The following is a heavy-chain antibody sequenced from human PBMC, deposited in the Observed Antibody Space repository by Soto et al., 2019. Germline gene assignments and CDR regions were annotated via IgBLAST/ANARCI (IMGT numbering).Heavy chain of an antibody. CDR2: ISGSGGST. D-gene: IGHD6-13*01. CDR1: GFTLSSYA. J-gene: IGHJ1*01. Sequence: PLGSLRLSGAASGFTLSSYAMSWVRQAPGKGLEWVSAISGSGGSTYYADSVKGRFTISRDNSKTTLYLQMNSLRAEATAVYYCAKDTIAAAGLEHWGQGTLVTVSP. V-gene: IGHV3-23*01. CDR3: AKDTIAAAGLEH.